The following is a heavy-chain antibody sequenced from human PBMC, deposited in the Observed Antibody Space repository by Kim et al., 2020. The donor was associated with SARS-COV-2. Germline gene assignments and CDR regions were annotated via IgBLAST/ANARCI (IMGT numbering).Heavy chain of an antibody. J-gene: IGHJ1*01. CDR1: GFTFSSYA. D-gene: IGHD3-22*01. V-gene: IGHV3-23*03. Sequence: GGSLRLSCAASGFTFSSYAMSWVRQAPGKGLEWVSVIYSGGSSTYYADSVKGRFTISRDNSKNTLYLQMNSLRAEDTAVYYCAKDGGKDSSGFLRYFQH. CDR2: IYSGGSST. CDR3: AKDGGKDSSGFLRYFQH.